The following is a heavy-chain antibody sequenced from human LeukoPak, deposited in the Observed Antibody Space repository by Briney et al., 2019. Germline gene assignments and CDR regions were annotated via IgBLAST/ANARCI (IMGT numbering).Heavy chain of an antibody. J-gene: IGHJ4*02. D-gene: IGHD2/OR15-2a*01. CDR3: ARGKIVLAAPGPPDY. Sequence: VGSLRLSCAASGFTFSSYSMNWVRQAPGKGLEWVSSISSSSSYIYYADSVKGRFTISRDNAKNSLYLQMNSLRAEDTAVYYCARGKIVLAAPGPPDYWGQGTLVTVSS. CDR1: GFTFSSYS. CDR2: ISSSSSYI. V-gene: IGHV3-21*01.